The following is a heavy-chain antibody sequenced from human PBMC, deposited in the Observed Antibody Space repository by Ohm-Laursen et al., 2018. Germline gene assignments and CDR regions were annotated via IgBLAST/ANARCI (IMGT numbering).Heavy chain of an antibody. D-gene: IGHD6-6*01. CDR1: GFTFSNYG. CDR2: ISYDGSNK. Sequence: SLRLSCTAPGFTFSNYGMHWVRQAPGKGLEWVAVISYDGSNKYYADSVKGRFTISRDNSKNTLYLQMNSLRAEDTAVYYCAKGGTYWQLVPDYWGQGTLVTVSS. V-gene: IGHV3-30*18. CDR3: AKGGTYWQLVPDY. J-gene: IGHJ4*02.